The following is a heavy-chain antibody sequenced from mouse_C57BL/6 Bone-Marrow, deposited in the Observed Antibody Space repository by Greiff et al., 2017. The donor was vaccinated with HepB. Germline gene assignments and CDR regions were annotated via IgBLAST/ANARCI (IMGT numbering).Heavy chain of an antibody. CDR2: SRNKANDYTT. Sequence: EVKLVESGGGLVQSGRSLRLSCATSGFTFSDFYMEWVRQAPGKGLEWIAASRNKANDYTTEYSASVKGRFIVSRDTSQSILYLQMNALRAEDTAIYYCARDVWFAYWGQGTLVTVSA. CDR1: GFTFSDFY. CDR3: ARDVWFAY. J-gene: IGHJ3*01. V-gene: IGHV7-1*01.